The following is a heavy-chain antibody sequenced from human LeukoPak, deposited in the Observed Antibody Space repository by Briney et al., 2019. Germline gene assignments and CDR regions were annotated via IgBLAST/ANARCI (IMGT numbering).Heavy chain of an antibody. V-gene: IGHV3-30*18. CDR3: AKDYRKVLLWFGELSPNYYFDY. CDR1: GFTFSSYG. CDR2: ISYDGSNK. D-gene: IGHD3-10*01. J-gene: IGHJ4*02. Sequence: GRSLRLSCAASGFTFSSYGMHWVRRAPGKGLEWVAVISYDGSNKYYADSVKGRFTISRDNSKNTLYLQMNSLRAEDTAVYYCAKDYRKVLLWFGELSPNYYFDYWGQGTLVTVSS.